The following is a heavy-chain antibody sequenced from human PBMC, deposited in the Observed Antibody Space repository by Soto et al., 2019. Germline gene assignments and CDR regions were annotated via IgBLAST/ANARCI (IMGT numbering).Heavy chain of an antibody. CDR2: LGAADDP. CDR3: ARAYSGRLPRRADYYYAMDV. Sequence: GGSLRLSCAASGFTLSAYDMHWVRQAEGKGPEWVSALGAADDPYYLVSVKGRFTISRENAKNSLYLQMNNLRAGDTAVYYCARAYSGRLPRRADYYYAMDVWGQGTTVTVSS. V-gene: IGHV3-13*05. CDR1: GFTLSAYD. J-gene: IGHJ6*02. D-gene: IGHD2-15*01.